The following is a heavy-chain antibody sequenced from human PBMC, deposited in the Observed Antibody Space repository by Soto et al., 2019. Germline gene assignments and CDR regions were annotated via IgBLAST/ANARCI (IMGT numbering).Heavy chain of an antibody. Sequence: EVQLVESGGGLVQPGGSLRLSCAASGFTFSSYWMTWVRQAPGKGLEWVANIKQDGSEKYYVDSVKGRFTTSRDNAKNSLYLQMNSLGAEDTAVYYCATHPYSSGWYCWGQGTLVTVSS. V-gene: IGHV3-7*02. CDR1: GFTFSSYW. CDR2: IKQDGSEK. CDR3: ATHPYSSGWYC. J-gene: IGHJ4*02. D-gene: IGHD6-13*01.